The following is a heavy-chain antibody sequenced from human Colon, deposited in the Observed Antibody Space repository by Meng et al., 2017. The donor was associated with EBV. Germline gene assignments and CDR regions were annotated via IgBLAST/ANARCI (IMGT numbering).Heavy chain of an antibody. CDR2: IHHSGTT. CDR3: ARGSYYTWAT. J-gene: IGHJ5*02. CDR1: GGSIIANVHW. D-gene: IGHD3-10*01. V-gene: IGHV4-4*02. Sequence: LQQSAQCPASSSAPLYCTCAVSGGSIIANVHWWSWVRQPPGKGLEWIGEIHHSGTTNYNTSFKSRVTMSIDTWKNRFSLDLTSVTAADTAVYYCARGSYYTWATWGQGTLVTVSS.